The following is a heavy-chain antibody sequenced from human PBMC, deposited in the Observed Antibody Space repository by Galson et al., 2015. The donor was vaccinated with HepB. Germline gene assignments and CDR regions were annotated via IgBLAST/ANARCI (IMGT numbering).Heavy chain of an antibody. CDR2: ITGSGNYT. V-gene: IGHV3-23*01. CDR3: ARGTSSWSPLLDY. Sequence: SLRLSCAASGFTFHSYAFTWVRQAPGKGLQWVPTITGSGNYTYYADSVRGRFTISRDNSKNTLYLQMKSLRAEDTAVYYCARGTSSWSPLLDYWGQGTLVTVSS. D-gene: IGHD6-13*01. J-gene: IGHJ4*02. CDR1: GFTFHSYA.